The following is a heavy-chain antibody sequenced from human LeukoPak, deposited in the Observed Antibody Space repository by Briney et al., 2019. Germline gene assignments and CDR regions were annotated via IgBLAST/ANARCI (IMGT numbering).Heavy chain of an antibody. CDR2: IYASGDNT. CDR3: VRGLRELPY. Sequence: GGSLRLSCAASGFXFSNYAVTWVRQAPGRGLEWVSGIYASGDNTYYADSVKGRFTMSRDNSKNTVYLQMNSLRGEDTAVYYCVRGLRELPYWGQGTLVTVSS. D-gene: IGHD1-26*01. CDR1: GFXFSNYA. V-gene: IGHV3-23*01. J-gene: IGHJ4*02.